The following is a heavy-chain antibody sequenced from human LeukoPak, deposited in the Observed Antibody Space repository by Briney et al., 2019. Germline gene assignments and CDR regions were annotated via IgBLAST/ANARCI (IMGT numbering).Heavy chain of an antibody. CDR1: GFTFSDYS. D-gene: IGHD6-19*01. V-gene: IGHV3-48*01. J-gene: IGHJ4*02. CDR3: AGSVYSSALYYFDY. Sequence: GSLRLSCAASGFTFSDYSMNWVRQASGKGLEWVSYISSSSSSIYYADSVKGRFTISRDNGKTSLYLEMNRLRAEDTAVYYCAGSVYSSALYYFDYWGQGTLVTVSS. CDR2: ISSSSSSI.